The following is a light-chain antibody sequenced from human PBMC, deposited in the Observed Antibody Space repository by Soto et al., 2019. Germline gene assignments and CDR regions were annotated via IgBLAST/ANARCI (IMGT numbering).Light chain of an antibody. J-gene: IGLJ1*01. CDR3: ATWDDGLSAYV. Sequence: QLVLTQPPSASGTPGQRVTFSCSGSSSNIGGNTVSWFQHLPRTAPKLLIFSNSQRPSGVPDRFSGAKSGTSASLANSGLQSEDEANYYCATWDDGLSAYVFGTGTKLTVL. CDR1: SSNIGGNT. V-gene: IGLV1-44*01. CDR2: SNS.